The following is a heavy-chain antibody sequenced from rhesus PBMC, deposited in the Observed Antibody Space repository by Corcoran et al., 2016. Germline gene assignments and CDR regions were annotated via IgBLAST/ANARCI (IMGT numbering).Heavy chain of an antibody. D-gene: IGHD1-44*02. Sequence: QVQLQESGPGLVKPSETLSLTCAVPGYSISSGNYWSWIRQPPGKGLEWIGRISGSGGSTAYNPSLQSRVTISTDTSKNQFSLKLSSVTAADTAVYYCASFVGGSWGQGVVVTVSS. V-gene: IGHV4-173*01. CDR2: ISGSGGST. CDR3: ASFVGGS. CDR1: GYSISSGNY. J-gene: IGHJ6*01.